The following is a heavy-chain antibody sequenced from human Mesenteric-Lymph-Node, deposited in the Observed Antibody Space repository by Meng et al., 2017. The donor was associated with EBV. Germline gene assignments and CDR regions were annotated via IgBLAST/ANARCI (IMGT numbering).Heavy chain of an antibody. D-gene: IGHD4-17*01. CDR2: MNPISGNT. V-gene: IGHV1-8*01. Sequence: QVPSVQVGAEGKKPGDSVKVSCKASGYSFREYDINWVRQATGQGLEWRGWMNPISGNTAYARKFLGRVTMTRDTSTGTAYMELSSLRSEDAAVYYCARGNTVTNPLDSWGQGTLVTVSS. CDR1: GYSFREYD. CDR3: ARGNTVTNPLDS. J-gene: IGHJ4*02.